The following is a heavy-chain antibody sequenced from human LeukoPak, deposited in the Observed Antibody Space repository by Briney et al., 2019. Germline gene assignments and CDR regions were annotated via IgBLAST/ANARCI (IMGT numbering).Heavy chain of an antibody. CDR1: GGTFSSYT. V-gene: IGHV1-8*02. CDR3: ARAKRITMVRGESAHYFDY. CDR2: MNPNSGNT. J-gene: IGHJ4*02. Sequence: ASVKVSCKASGGTFSSYTISWVRQATGQGLEWMGWMNPNSGNTGYAQKFQGRVTMTRNTSISTAYMELSSLRSEDTAVYYCARAKRITMVRGESAHYFDYWGQGTLVTVSS. D-gene: IGHD3-10*01.